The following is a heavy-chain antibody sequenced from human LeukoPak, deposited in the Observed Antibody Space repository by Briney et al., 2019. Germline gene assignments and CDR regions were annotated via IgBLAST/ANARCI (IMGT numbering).Heavy chain of an antibody. V-gene: IGHV3-48*03. CDR3: ARVLRDGDYFA. J-gene: IGHJ5*02. D-gene: IGHD4-17*01. CDR2: INSSGSTI. CDR1: GFTFSSYE. Sequence: PGGSLRLSCAASGFTFSSYEMNWVRQAPGKGLEWVSYINSSGSTIYYADSVKGRFTISRDNAKNSLSLQMNSLRAEDTAVYYCARVLRDGDYFAWGQGTLVTVSS.